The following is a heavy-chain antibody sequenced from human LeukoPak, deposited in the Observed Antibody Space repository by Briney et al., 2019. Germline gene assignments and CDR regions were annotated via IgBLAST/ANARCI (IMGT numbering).Heavy chain of an antibody. Sequence: GGSLRLSCAASGFTFNTYSMNWVRQAPGKGLEWVSSISSNSKYIYYADSVKGRFTISRDNSKNTLYLQMNSLRAEDTAVYYCAKKMSITAASQVDYWGQGTLVTVSS. V-gene: IGHV3-21*04. D-gene: IGHD1-20*01. CDR2: ISSNSKYI. J-gene: IGHJ4*02. CDR1: GFTFNTYS. CDR3: AKKMSITAASQVDY.